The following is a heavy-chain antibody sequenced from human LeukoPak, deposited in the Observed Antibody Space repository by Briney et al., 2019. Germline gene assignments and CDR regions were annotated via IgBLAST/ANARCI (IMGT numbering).Heavy chain of an antibody. J-gene: IGHJ4*02. CDR2: ISSSSSYI. D-gene: IGHD2-2*01. CDR3: ARVRFPADC. Sequence: PGGSLRLSCAASGFTFSSYSMNWVRQAPGKGLEWVSSISSSSSYIYYADSVKGRFTISRDNAKASVYLHMNSLRVEDTAIYYCARVRFPADCWGQGTLVTVSS. CDR1: GFTFSSYS. V-gene: IGHV3-21*01.